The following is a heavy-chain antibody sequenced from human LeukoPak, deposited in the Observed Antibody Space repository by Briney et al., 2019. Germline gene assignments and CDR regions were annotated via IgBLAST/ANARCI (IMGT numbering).Heavy chain of an antibody. D-gene: IGHD3-10*01. V-gene: IGHV3-21*01. CDR1: GFTFSSYS. Sequence: PGGSLRLPCAASGFTFSSYSMNWVRQAPGKGLEWVSSISSSSSYIYYADSVKGRFTISRDNAKNSLYLQMNSLRAEDTAVYYCARDDVWFGELSYWGQGTLVTVSS. CDR2: ISSSSSYI. J-gene: IGHJ4*02. CDR3: ARDDVWFGELSY.